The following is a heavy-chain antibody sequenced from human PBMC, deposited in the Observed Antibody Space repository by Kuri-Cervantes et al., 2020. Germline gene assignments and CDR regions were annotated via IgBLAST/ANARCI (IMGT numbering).Heavy chain of an antibody. CDR1: GYTFGNYG. Sequence: ASVKVSCKASGYTFGNYGISWVRQAPGQGLEWMGWISAYTGNTDYAQKLQGRVTITTETSTNTAYMELRSLRSDDTAVYYCARGGRMVRGVISRVYDGMDVWGQGTTVTVSS. CDR3: ARGGRMVRGVISRVYDGMDV. D-gene: IGHD3-10*01. V-gene: IGHV1-18*01. J-gene: IGHJ6*02. CDR2: ISAYTGNT.